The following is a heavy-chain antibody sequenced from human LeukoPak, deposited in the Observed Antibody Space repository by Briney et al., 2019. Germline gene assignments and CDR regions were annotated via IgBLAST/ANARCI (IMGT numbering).Heavy chain of an antibody. V-gene: IGHV3-9*01. CDR1: GFTFDDYA. CDR2: ISWNSGSI. D-gene: IGHD2-15*01. J-gene: IGHJ3*02. CDR3: AKECGSNCGTDAFDI. Sequence: GGSLRLSCAASGFTFDDYAMHWVRQAPGKGLEWVSGISWNSGSIGYADSVKGRFTISRDNAKNSLYLQMNSLRAEDTALYYCAKECGSNCGTDAFDIWGQGTMVTVSS.